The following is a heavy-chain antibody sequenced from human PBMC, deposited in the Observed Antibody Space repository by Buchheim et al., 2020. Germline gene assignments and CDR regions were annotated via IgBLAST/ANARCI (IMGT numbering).Heavy chain of an antibody. CDR3: ARTLDHYYYYMDV. Sequence: EVQLVESGGGLVQPGGSLRLSCVASGFTLSTYSITWVRQAPGKGLEWVSYITSSRSSIFYANSVKGRFTISRDNAMNLLYLHMSSLGAEDTAVYYCARTLDHYYYYMDVWGKGTT. D-gene: IGHD2/OR15-2a*01. V-gene: IGHV3-48*01. CDR2: ITSSRSSI. J-gene: IGHJ6*03. CDR1: GFTLSTYS.